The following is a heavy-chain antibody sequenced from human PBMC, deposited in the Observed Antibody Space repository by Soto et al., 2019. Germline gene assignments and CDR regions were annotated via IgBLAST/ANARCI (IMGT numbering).Heavy chain of an antibody. CDR3: ARRTGDANYYYGMDV. D-gene: IGHD7-27*01. Sequence: SETLSLTCTVSGGSISSYYWSWIRQPPGKGLEWIGYIYYSGSTNYNPSLKSRVTISVDTSKNQFSLKLSSVTAADTAVYYCARRTGDANYYYGMDVWGQGTTVTVSS. J-gene: IGHJ6*02. CDR1: GGSISSYY. V-gene: IGHV4-59*01. CDR2: IYYSGST.